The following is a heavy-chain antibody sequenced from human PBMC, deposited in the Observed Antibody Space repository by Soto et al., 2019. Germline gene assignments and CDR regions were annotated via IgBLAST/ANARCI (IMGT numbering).Heavy chain of an antibody. CDR1: SGSISSSNW. Sequence: QVQLQESGPGLVKPSETLSPTCAVSSGSISSSNWWSWVRQPPGKGLEWIGEIFHSGSTNYNPSLKSRVTISEDKSKKQFSMKLSSVTAADTAFYYCARASTSNFSHYIDVGGKGTTVTVSS. J-gene: IGHJ6*03. CDR3: ARASTSNFSHYIDV. CDR2: IFHSGST. V-gene: IGHV4-4*02. D-gene: IGHD3-3*02.